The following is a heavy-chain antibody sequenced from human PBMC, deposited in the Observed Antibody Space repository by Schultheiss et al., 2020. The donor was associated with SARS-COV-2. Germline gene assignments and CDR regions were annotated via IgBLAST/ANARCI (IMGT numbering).Heavy chain of an antibody. D-gene: IGHD2-15*01. CDR1: GITFSSHA. Sequence: GESLKISCAASGITFSSHAMNWVRQAPGKGLEWVSSISSSSSYIYYADSVKGRFTISRDNSKNTLYLQMNSLRAEDTAVYYCARPSGGGMYYFDYWGQGTLVTVSS. CDR3: ARPSGGGMYYFDY. J-gene: IGHJ4*02. CDR2: ISSSSSYI. V-gene: IGHV3-21*04.